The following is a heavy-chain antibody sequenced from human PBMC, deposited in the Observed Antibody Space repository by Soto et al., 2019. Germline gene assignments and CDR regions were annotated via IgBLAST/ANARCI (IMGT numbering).Heavy chain of an antibody. V-gene: IGHV3-23*01. CDR1: GFTFSSYA. CDR3: AKRKGLIGSGYYVDY. J-gene: IGHJ4*02. CDR2: ISGSGGST. Sequence: EVQLLESGGGLVQPGGSLRLSCAASGFTFSSYAMSWVRQAPGKGLEWVSAISGSGGSTYYADSVKGRFTISRDSSKNTLYLQMNSLRAEDTAVYYCAKRKGLIGSGYYVDYWGQGTLVTVSS. D-gene: IGHD3-22*01.